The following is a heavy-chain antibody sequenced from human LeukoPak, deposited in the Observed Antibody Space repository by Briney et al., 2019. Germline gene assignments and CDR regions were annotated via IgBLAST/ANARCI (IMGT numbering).Heavy chain of an antibody. CDR2: ISYDGSNK. CDR3: AKDQEARYFAWTFDY. Sequence: GRSLRLSCAASGFTFSSYGMHWVRQAPGKGLEWVAVISYDGSNKYYADSVKGRFTISRDNSKNTLYLQMNSLRAEDTAVYYCAKDQEARYFAWTFDYWGQGTLVTVSS. V-gene: IGHV3-30*18. D-gene: IGHD3-9*01. J-gene: IGHJ4*02. CDR1: GFTFSSYG.